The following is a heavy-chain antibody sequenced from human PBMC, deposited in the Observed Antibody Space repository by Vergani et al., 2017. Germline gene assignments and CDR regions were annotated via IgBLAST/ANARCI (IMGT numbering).Heavy chain of an antibody. CDR3: ARDLLPGTLLLLAY. Sequence: EVQLVESGGGLVQPGGSLRLSCAASGFTFSDHYMDWVRQAPGKGLEWVGRTRNKANSYTTEYAASVKGRFTISRDDSKNSLYLQMNSLKIEDTAVYYCARDLLPGTLLLLAYWGQGTLISVSS. J-gene: IGHJ4*02. CDR1: GFTFSDHY. D-gene: IGHD1-7*01. CDR2: TRNKANSYTT. V-gene: IGHV3-72*01.